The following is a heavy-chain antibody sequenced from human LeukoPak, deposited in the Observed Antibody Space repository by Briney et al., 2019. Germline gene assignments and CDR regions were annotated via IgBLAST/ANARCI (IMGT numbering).Heavy chain of an antibody. Sequence: PSETLSLTCAVYGGSFSGYCWSWIRQPPGKGLEWIGEINHSGSTNYNPSLKSRVTISVDTSKNQFSLKLSSVTAADTAVYYCARGRWLQPYFDYWGQGTLVTVSS. CDR1: GGSFSGYC. D-gene: IGHD5-24*01. J-gene: IGHJ4*02. CDR2: INHSGST. CDR3: ARGRWLQPYFDY. V-gene: IGHV4-34*01.